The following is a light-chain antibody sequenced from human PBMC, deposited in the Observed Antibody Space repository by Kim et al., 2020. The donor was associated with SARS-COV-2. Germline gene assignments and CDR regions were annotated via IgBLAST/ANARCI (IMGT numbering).Light chain of an antibody. CDR1: QGISKD. Sequence: DIQMTQSPSSLSASVGDRVTITCRASQGISKDLACYQQKPGNAPKLLIFAASALQSGVPTRFSGSGSGTDFTLTISSLQPEDVATYYCQKYNGAPWTFGQGTKLEI. V-gene: IGKV1-27*01. CDR3: QKYNGAPWT. CDR2: AAS. J-gene: IGKJ1*01.